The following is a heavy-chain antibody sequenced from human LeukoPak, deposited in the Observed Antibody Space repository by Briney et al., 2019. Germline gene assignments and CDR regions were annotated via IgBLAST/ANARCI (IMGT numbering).Heavy chain of an antibody. D-gene: IGHD6-19*01. V-gene: IGHV3-9*01. Sequence: GGSLRLSCAASGFTFDDYAMHWVRQAPGKGLEWVSGISWSSGSTGYADSVKGRLTISRDNAKNSLYLQMNSLRTEDTALYYCAKGGWAVAGLDYWGQGTLVTVSS. CDR3: AKGGWAVAGLDY. J-gene: IGHJ4*02. CDR2: ISWSSGST. CDR1: GFTFDDYA.